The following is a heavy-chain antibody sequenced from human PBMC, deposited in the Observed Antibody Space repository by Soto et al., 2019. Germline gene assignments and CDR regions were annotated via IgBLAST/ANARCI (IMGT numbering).Heavy chain of an antibody. J-gene: IGHJ4*02. V-gene: IGHV4-59*01. Sequence: QVQLQESGPGLVKPSETLSLTCTVSGGSISSYYWSWIRQPPGKGLEWIGYIYYSGSTNYNPSLXSXVXIXXDTSKNQFSLKLSSVTAADTAVYYCARVYRYYFDYWGQGTLVTVSS. CDR1: GGSISSYY. CDR3: ARVYRYYFDY. D-gene: IGHD2-8*02. CDR2: IYYSGST.